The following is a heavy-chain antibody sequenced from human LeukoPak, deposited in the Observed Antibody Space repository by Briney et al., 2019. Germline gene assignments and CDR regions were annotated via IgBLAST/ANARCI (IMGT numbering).Heavy chain of an antibody. CDR2: IDPNSGAT. CDR3: ARDNYGRLDY. CDR1: GGTFNTYA. V-gene: IGHV1-2*02. J-gene: IGHJ4*02. Sequence: GASVKVSCKASGGTFNTYAITWVRQAPGQGLEWMGWIDPNSGATISAHTFQGRVSMTKDTSFTTVYMELSTLKSDDTAVYYCARDNYGRLDYWGQGSLVTVSS. D-gene: IGHD3-10*01.